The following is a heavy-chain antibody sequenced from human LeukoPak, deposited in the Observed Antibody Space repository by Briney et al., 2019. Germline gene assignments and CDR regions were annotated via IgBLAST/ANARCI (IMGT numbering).Heavy chain of an antibody. J-gene: IGHJ4*02. D-gene: IGHD3-3*01. CDR1: GFTFSDYY. V-gene: IGHV3-11*01. Sequence: GGSLRLSCAASGFTFSDYYMSWIRQAPGKGLEWVSYISSNGSTIYYADSVKGRFTISRDNAKNSLYLQMNSLRAEDTAVYYCARDQGSGITIFGVARRVFDYWGQGTLVTVSS. CDR2: ISSNGSTI. CDR3: ARDQGSGITIFGVARRVFDY.